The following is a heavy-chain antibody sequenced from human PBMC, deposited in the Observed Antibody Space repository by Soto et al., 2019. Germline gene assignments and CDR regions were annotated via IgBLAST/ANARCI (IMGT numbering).Heavy chain of an antibody. CDR2: IWYDGSNK. V-gene: IGHV3-33*01. J-gene: IGHJ4*02. CDR1: GFTFSSYA. CDR3: GMGHCYDNSGSFDY. Sequence: QVQVVESGGGVVQPGRSLRLSCAASGFTFSSYAMHWVRQAPGKGLEWVAVIWYDGSNKYYADSVKGRFTISRDNSKNMVYLQMSSLRAEDRAVYYWGMGHCYDNSGSFDYWGQGTLVTVSS. D-gene: IGHD3-22*01.